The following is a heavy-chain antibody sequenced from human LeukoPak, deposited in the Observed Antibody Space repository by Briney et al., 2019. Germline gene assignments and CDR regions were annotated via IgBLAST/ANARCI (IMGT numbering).Heavy chain of an antibody. Sequence: GASVKVSCKASGYTFTGYYMHWVRQAPGRGLEWMGWMNPNSGNTGYAQKFQGRVTMTRNTSISTAYMELSSLRSEDTAVYYCARGGSSGWTSDYYYYYGMDVWGQGTTVTVSS. V-gene: IGHV1-8*02. J-gene: IGHJ6*02. CDR3: ARGGSSGWTSDYYYYYGMDV. CDR2: MNPNSGNT. D-gene: IGHD6-19*01. CDR1: GYTFTGYY.